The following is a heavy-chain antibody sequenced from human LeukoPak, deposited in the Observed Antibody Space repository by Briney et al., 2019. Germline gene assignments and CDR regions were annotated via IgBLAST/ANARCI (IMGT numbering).Heavy chain of an antibody. Sequence: SETLSLTCTVSGGSISSSSYYWGWIRQPPGKGLEWIGSIYYSGSTYYNPSLKSRVTISVDTSKNQFSLKLSSVTAADTAVYYCAREPRSSWLNWFDPWGQGTLVTVSS. D-gene: IGHD6-13*01. CDR2: IYYSGST. J-gene: IGHJ5*02. CDR3: AREPRSSWLNWFDP. CDR1: GGSISSSSYY. V-gene: IGHV4-39*07.